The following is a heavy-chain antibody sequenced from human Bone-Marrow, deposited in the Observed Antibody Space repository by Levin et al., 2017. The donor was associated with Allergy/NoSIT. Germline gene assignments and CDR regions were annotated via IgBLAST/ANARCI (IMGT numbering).Heavy chain of an antibody. Sequence: PGGSLRLSCAASGFTFSTYAMTWIRQAPGKGLEWVSTISGGGSTTYYAGSVKGRFAISRDNSQNTLYLQMNSLRAEDTAVYYCAKGGYTYDVWGQGTLVTVSS. J-gene: IGHJ4*02. D-gene: IGHD5-18*01. CDR3: AKGGYTYDV. V-gene: IGHV3-23*01. CDR2: ISGGGSTT. CDR1: GFTFSTYA.